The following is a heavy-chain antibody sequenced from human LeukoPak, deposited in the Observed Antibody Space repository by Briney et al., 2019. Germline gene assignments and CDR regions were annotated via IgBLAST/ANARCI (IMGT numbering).Heavy chain of an antibody. D-gene: IGHD4-17*01. Sequence: PGGSLRLSCAASGFTVSSNYMSWVRQAPGKGLEWVSVIYSGGSTYYADSVKGRFTISRDNSKNTLYLQMNSLRAGDTAVYYCARDGEDYGDCGFDYWGQGTLVTVSS. V-gene: IGHV3-53*05. CDR2: IYSGGST. CDR3: ARDGEDYGDCGFDY. CDR1: GFTVSSNY. J-gene: IGHJ4*02.